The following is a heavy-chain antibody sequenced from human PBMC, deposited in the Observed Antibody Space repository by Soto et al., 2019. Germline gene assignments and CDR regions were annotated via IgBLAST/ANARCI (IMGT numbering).Heavy chain of an antibody. J-gene: IGHJ3*02. CDR3: ARHSIVATIFDI. CDR2: INQSGST. V-gene: IGHV4-34*01. D-gene: IGHD5-12*01. CDR1: GGSISSYY. Sequence: PSETLSLTCTVSGGSISSYYWIWIRQPPGKGLEWIGKINQSGSTNYNPSLKSRVTISVDTSKNQFSLKLSSVTAADTAVYYCARHSIVATIFDIWGQGTMVTVSS.